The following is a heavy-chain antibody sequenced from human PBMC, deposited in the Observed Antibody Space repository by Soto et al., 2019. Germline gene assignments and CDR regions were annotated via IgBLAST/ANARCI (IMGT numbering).Heavy chain of an antibody. V-gene: IGHV4-31*03. CDR2: IHYSGST. D-gene: IGHD2-8*01. Sequence: ILSLTCTVSGGSISSGVYYWSWIRQHPGKGLEWIGYIHYSGSTYYNPSLKSRVTISVDTSKNQFSLKLSSVTAADTAVYYCARTSAEVSYYYMDVWGKGTTVTVSS. CDR3: ARTSAEVSYYYMDV. CDR1: GGSISSGVYY. J-gene: IGHJ6*03.